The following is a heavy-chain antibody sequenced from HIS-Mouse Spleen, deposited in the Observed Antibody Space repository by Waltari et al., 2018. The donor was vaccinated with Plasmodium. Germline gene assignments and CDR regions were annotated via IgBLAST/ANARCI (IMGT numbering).Heavy chain of an antibody. Sequence: QVQLVQSGAEVKKPGASVKVSCKASGYTFTGYYMHWVRQAPGQGLEWKGWIKPNSGGTNYAKKVQGRVTMTRDTSISTAYMELSRLRSDDTAVYYWARVLGYKAAAGTFVEYFQHWGQGTLVTVSS. V-gene: IGHV1-2*02. CDR2: IKPNSGGT. J-gene: IGHJ1*01. CDR1: GYTFTGYY. D-gene: IGHD6-13*01. CDR3: ARVLGYKAAAGTFVEYFQH.